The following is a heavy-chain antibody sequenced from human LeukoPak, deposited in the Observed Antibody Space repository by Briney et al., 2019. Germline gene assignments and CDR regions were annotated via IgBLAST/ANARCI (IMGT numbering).Heavy chain of an antibody. CDR3: ARDYYDSSGYFGY. Sequence: SVKVSCKASGAIFSSYAISWVRQAPGQGLEWMGGIIPIFGTANYAQKFQGRVTITTDESTSTAYMELSSLRSEDTAVYYCARDYYDSSGYFGYWGQGTLVTVSS. CDR2: IIPIFGTA. V-gene: IGHV1-69*05. D-gene: IGHD3-22*01. J-gene: IGHJ4*02. CDR1: GAIFSSYA.